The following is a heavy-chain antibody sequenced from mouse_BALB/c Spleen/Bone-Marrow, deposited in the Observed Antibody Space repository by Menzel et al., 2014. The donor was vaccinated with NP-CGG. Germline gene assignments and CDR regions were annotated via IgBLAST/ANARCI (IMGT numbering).Heavy chain of an antibody. CDR3: GKHHYYGSVDY. D-gene: IGHD1-2*01. Sequence: EVKLMESGGGLVRPGGSLKLSCAASGFDFSRYWMSWVRQAPGKGLEWIGEINPDSSTINYTPSLKDKFIISRDNAKNTLYLQMSKVRSEDTDLYYCGKHHYYGSVDYWGQGTSVTVSS. V-gene: IGHV4-1*02. CDR1: GFDFSRYW. CDR2: INPDSSTI. J-gene: IGHJ4*01.